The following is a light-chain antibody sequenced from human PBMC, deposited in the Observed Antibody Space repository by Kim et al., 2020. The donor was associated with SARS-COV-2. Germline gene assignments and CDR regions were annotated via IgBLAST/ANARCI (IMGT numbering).Light chain of an antibody. CDR3: SSYAGSNTLV. CDR2: AVT. CDR1: DTDIGGYNF. J-gene: IGLJ3*02. Sequence: GRSVTISGTGTDTDIGGYNFVSWYQQLPGRAPRLVLFAVTKRPSGVPDRFSGSKSGNTASLTVSGLQTDDEGYYYCSSYAGSNTLVFGGGTQLTVL. V-gene: IGLV2-8*01.